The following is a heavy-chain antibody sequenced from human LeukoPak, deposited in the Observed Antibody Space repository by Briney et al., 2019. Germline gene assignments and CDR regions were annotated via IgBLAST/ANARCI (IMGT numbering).Heavy chain of an antibody. CDR3: ARKYSSSWSPCDY. V-gene: IGHV3-23*01. Sequence: GGSLRLSCAASGFTFSSYAMTWVRQAPGKGLEWVSSISGSGDYTNYAGSVKGRFTISRDNSKNTLYLQMNSLRAEDTAVYYCARKYSSSWSPCDYWGQGTLVTVSS. CDR2: ISGSGDYT. CDR1: GFTFSSYA. D-gene: IGHD6-13*01. J-gene: IGHJ4*02.